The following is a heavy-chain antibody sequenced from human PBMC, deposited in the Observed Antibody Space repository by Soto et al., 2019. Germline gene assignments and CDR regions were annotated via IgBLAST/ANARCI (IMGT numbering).Heavy chain of an antibody. CDR2: IYSGGST. J-gene: IGHJ6*02. CDR3: ARDRIAAAGTFYYYYGMDV. D-gene: IGHD6-13*01. CDR1: GFTVSSNY. V-gene: IGHV3-66*01. Sequence: GSLRLSCAASGFTVSSNYMSWVRQAPGKGLEWVSVIYSGGSTYYADSVKGRLTISRDNSKNTLYLQMNSLRAEDTAVYYCARDRIAAAGTFYYYYGMDVWGQGTTVTVSS.